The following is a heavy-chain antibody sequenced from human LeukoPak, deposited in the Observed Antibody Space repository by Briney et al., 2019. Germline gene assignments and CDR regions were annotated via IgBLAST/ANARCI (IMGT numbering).Heavy chain of an antibody. CDR1: GGSISSYY. D-gene: IGHD3-22*01. CDR3: ARGAPAYYYDSSGPLNDY. J-gene: IGHJ4*02. V-gene: IGHV4-59*01. CDR2: IYYSGST. Sequence: SETLSLTCAVSGGSISSYYWSWIRQPPGKGLEWIGYIYYSGSTNYNPSLKSRVTISVDTSKNQFSLKLSSVTAADTAVYYCARGAPAYYYDSSGPLNDYWGQGTLVTVSS.